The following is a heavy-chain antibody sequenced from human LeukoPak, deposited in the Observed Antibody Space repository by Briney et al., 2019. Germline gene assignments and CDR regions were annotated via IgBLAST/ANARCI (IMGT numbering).Heavy chain of an antibody. CDR1: GYSISSGYY. Sequence: SSETLSLTCTVSGYSISSGYYWGWIRQPPGKGLEWIGSIYHSGSTYYNPSLKSRVTISVDTSKNQFSLKLSSVTAADTAVYYCARHYSAARPAWFDPWGQGTLVTVSS. D-gene: IGHD6-6*01. J-gene: IGHJ5*02. CDR2: IYHSGST. CDR3: ARHYSAARPAWFDP. V-gene: IGHV4-38-2*02.